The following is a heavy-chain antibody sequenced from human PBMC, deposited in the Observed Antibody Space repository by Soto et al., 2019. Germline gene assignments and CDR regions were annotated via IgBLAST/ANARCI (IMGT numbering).Heavy chain of an antibody. CDR2: ISGSGGST. CDR1: GFTFSSYA. D-gene: IGHD6-13*01. J-gene: IGHJ4*02. V-gene: IGHV3-23*01. CDR3: AKDRQQQPLLSDY. Sequence: HPGGSLRLSCAASGFTFSSYAMSWVRQAPGKGLEWVSAISGSGGSTYYADSVKGRFTISRDNSKNTLYLQMNSLRAEDTAVYYCAKDRQQQPLLSDYWGQGTLVTVSS.